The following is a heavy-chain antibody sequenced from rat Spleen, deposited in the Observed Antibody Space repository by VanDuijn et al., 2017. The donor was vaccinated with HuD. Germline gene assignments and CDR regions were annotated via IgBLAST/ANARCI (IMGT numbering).Heavy chain of an antibody. CDR3: PTDREYYSSYIPRFAY. D-gene: IGHD1-2*01. Sequence: EVQLVESGGGLVQPGRSLKLSCAASGFTFSDYNMAWVRQTPKKGLEWVATIIYDGSRTYYRDSVKGRFTISRDNAKSTLYLQMDSLRSEDTATYYGPTDREYYSSYIPRFAYWGQGTLVTVSS. J-gene: IGHJ3*01. CDR2: IIYDGSRT. CDR1: GFTFSDYN. V-gene: IGHV5S10*01.